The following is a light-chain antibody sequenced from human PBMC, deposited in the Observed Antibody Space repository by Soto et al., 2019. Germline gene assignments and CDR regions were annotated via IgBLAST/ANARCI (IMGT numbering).Light chain of an antibody. CDR1: QSLLHSNGYNY. CDR2: GAS. V-gene: IGKV3-20*01. J-gene: IGKJ1*01. Sequence: DIVMTQSPLSLPVTPGEPASISCRSSQSLLHSNGYNYLAWYQHRPGQAPRLLIYGASNRATDIPDRFSGSGSGTDFTLTISRLEPEDFALYYCQQYGSSGTFGQGTKVDIK. CDR3: QQYGSSGT.